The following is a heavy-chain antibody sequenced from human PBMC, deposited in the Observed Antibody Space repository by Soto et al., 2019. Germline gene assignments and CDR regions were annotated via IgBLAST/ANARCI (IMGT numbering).Heavy chain of an antibody. Sequence: SVKVSCKASVFTFTSSAVKWVRQARGQRLEWIGWIVVGSGNTNYAQKFQERVTITRDMATSTAYMELSSLRSEDTAVYYCAAAARTITIFGVVRSGFDYWGQGTLVTVSS. CDR3: AAAARTITIFGVVRSGFDY. CDR2: IVVGSGNT. J-gene: IGHJ4*02. CDR1: VFTFTSSA. V-gene: IGHV1-58*01. D-gene: IGHD3-3*01.